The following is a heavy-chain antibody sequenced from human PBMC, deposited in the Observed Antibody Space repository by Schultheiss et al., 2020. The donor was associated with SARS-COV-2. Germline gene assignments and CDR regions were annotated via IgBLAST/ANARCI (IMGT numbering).Heavy chain of an antibody. CDR2: IYHSGST. CDR1: GYSISSGYY. V-gene: IGHV4-38-2*02. CDR3: ARDHPYSSSWSTVYFDY. J-gene: IGHJ4*02. D-gene: IGHD6-13*01. Sequence: SETLSLTCVVSGYSISSGYYWGWIRQPPGKGLEWIGYIYHSGSTYYNPSLKSRVTISVDTPKNQFSLKLSSVTAADTAVYYCARDHPYSSSWSTVYFDYWGQGTLVTVSS.